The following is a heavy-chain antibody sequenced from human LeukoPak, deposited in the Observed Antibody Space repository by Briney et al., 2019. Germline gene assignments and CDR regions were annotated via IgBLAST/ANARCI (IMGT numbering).Heavy chain of an antibody. Sequence: SQTLSLTCTVSGGSISSGDYYWSWIRQPPRKGLEWIGYIYYSGSTYYNPSLKSRVTISVDTSKNQFSLKLSSVTAADTAVYYCARRSIVVVPAAPFDYWGQGTLVTVSS. CDR3: ARRSIVVVPAAPFDY. J-gene: IGHJ4*02. V-gene: IGHV4-30-4*01. CDR2: IYYSGST. CDR1: GGSISSGDYY. D-gene: IGHD2-2*01.